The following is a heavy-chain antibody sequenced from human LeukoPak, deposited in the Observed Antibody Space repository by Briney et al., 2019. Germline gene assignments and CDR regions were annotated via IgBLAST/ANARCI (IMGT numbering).Heavy chain of an antibody. Sequence: GGSLRLSCAASGFTFSSYTMSWVRQAPGKGLEWVSTITTSDGNTYYADSVKGRFTVSRDNSKNTLFLQMNSLRAEDTAVYYCAKDLSKWLASDAFDIWGQGTMVTVSS. CDR2: ITTSDGNT. CDR3: AKDLSKWLASDAFDI. J-gene: IGHJ3*02. V-gene: IGHV3-23*01. CDR1: GFTFSSYT. D-gene: IGHD6-19*01.